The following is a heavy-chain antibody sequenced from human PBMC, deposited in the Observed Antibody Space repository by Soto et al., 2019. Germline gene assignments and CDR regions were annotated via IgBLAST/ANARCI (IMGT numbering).Heavy chain of an antibody. CDR3: ARDTGEVGATSYYYYYGMDV. Sequence: SVKVSCKASGGTFSSYAISWVRQAPGQGLEWMGGIIPIFGTANYAQKFQGRVTITADESTSTAYMELSSLRSEDTAVYYCARDTGEVGATSYYYYYGMDVWGQGTTVTSP. CDR2: IIPIFGTA. CDR1: GGTFSSYA. V-gene: IGHV1-69*13. D-gene: IGHD1-26*01. J-gene: IGHJ6*02.